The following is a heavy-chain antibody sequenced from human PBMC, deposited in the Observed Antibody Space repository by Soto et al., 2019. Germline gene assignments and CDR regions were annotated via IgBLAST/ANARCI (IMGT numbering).Heavy chain of an antibody. Sequence: QVQLVQSGAEVKKPGASVKVSCKASGYTFTGYYMHWVRQAPGQGLEWMGWINPNSGGTNYAQKFQGWVTMTRDTSISSAYMELSRLRSDDTAVSYCAIVRAFDSSGWNFDYWGQGTLVTVSS. D-gene: IGHD6-19*01. CDR3: AIVRAFDSSGWNFDY. CDR1: GYTFTGYY. J-gene: IGHJ4*02. V-gene: IGHV1-2*04. CDR2: INPNSGGT.